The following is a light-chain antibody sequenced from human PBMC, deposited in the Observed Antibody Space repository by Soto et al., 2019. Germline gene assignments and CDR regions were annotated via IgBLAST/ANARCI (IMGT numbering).Light chain of an antibody. CDR2: AVS. J-gene: IGLJ2*01. Sequence: QSVLTQPPSASGSPGQSVTISCTGSSSDVGAYNYVSWYQQRPGKAPKLMIYAVSKRPSGVPDRFSGSKSGNTASLTVSGLQAEDEADYYCSSYVGNDNLVFGGGTKVTVL. V-gene: IGLV2-8*01. CDR3: SSYVGNDNLV. CDR1: SSDVGAYNY.